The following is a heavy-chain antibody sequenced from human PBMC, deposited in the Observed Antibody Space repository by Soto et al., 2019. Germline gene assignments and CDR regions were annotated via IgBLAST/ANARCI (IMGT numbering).Heavy chain of an antibody. Sequence: QVQLVQSGAEVKKPGSSVKVSCKASGGTFSSYAISWVRQAPGQGLEWMGGIIPIFGTANYAQKFQGRVTITADESTSTASMELSSLRSEDTAVYYCARERRGGNHRGGFDYWGQGTLVTVSS. J-gene: IGHJ4*02. V-gene: IGHV1-69*12. CDR3: ARERRGGNHRGGFDY. CDR2: IIPIFGTA. D-gene: IGHD2-15*01. CDR1: GGTFSSYA.